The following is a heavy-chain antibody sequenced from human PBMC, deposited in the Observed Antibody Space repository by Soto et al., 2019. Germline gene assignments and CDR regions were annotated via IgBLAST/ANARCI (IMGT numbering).Heavy chain of an antibody. Sequence: LSLTCTVSGGSISSGDYYWSWIRQPPGKGLEWIGYIYYSGSTYYNPSLKSRVTISVDTSKNQFSLKLSSVTAADTAVYYCARDGGAGTTNFYYYYGMDVWGQGTTVTVSS. CDR1: GGSISSGDYY. V-gene: IGHV4-30-4*01. CDR3: ARDGGAGTTNFYYYYGMDV. CDR2: IYYSGST. D-gene: IGHD1-7*01. J-gene: IGHJ6*02.